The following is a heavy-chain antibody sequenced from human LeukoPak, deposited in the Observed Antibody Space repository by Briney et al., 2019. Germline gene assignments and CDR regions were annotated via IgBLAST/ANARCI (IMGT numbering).Heavy chain of an antibody. CDR3: ARGFDYYDSSGS. D-gene: IGHD3-22*01. CDR1: GFTFSSYS. V-gene: IGHV3-21*01. CDR2: ISSSSSYI. J-gene: IGHJ5*02. Sequence: GGSLRLSCAASGFTFSSYSMNWVRQAPGKGLEWVSSISSSSSYIYYADSVKGRFTISRDNAKNSLYLQMNSLRAEDTAVYYCARGFDYYDSSGSWGQGTLVTVSS.